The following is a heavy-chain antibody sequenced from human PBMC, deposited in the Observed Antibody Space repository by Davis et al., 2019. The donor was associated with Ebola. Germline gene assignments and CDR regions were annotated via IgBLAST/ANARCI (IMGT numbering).Heavy chain of an antibody. J-gene: IGHJ4*02. CDR3: AKGLVNYGWYFDY. V-gene: IGHV3-23*01. CDR1: GFTFSSYA. D-gene: IGHD1-7*01. Sequence: GGSLRLSCAASGFTFSSYAMSWVRQAPGKGLEWVSAISGSGGSTYYADSVKGRFTSSRDNSKNTLYLQMNSLRAEDTAVYYCAKGLVNYGWYFDYWGQGTLVTVSS. CDR2: ISGSGGST.